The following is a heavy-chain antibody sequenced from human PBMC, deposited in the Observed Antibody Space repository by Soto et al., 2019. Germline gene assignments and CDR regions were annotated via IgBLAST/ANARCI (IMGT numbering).Heavy chain of an antibody. V-gene: IGHV4-30-2*01. Sequence: PSETLSLTCAVSGGSISSGGYSWSWIRQPPGKGLEWIGYIYHSGSTYYKTSLKSRVTISVDRSKNQFSLKLSSVTAADTAVYYCARGGTPIDYWGQGTLVTVSS. CDR1: GGSISSGGYS. J-gene: IGHJ4*02. D-gene: IGHD3-16*01. CDR2: IYHSGST. CDR3: ARGGTPIDY.